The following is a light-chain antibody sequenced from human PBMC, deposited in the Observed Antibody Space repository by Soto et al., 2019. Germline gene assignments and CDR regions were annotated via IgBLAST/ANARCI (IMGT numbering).Light chain of an antibody. CDR3: GTWDSSLSAVV. Sequence: QSVLTQPPSVSAAPGQKVTISCSGSSSNIGNNYVSWSQQLPGTAPKLLIYDSNKRPSGIPDRFSGSKSGTSGTLGITGLKTGDEADYYCGTWDSSLSAVVFGGGTKVTVL. V-gene: IGLV1-51*01. CDR2: DSN. J-gene: IGLJ2*01. CDR1: SSNIGNNY.